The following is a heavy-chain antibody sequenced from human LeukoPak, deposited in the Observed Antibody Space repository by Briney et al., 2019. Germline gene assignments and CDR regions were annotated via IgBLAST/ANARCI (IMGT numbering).Heavy chain of an antibody. CDR1: GFTFSSYG. CDR2: ISGSGGST. V-gene: IGHV3-23*01. D-gene: IGHD3-10*01. J-gene: IGHJ4*02. Sequence: GGSLRLSCAASGFTFSSYGMSWVRQAPGKGLEWVSGISGSGGSTLYADSVKGRFTISRDDSKNTAYLQMDSLKTEDTAVYYCTGNYYGSGSYADFDYWGQGTLVTVSS. CDR3: TGNYYGSGSYADFDY.